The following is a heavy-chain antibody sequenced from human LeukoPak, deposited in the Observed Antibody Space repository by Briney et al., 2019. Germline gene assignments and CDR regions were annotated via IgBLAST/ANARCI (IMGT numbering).Heavy chain of an antibody. Sequence: GGSLRLSCAASGCTFSSDSMNWVRQPPAEGLEWVSSISSSSSYIYYADSVKGRFTISRDNAKNSLYLQMNSLRAEDTAVYYCARDASPHYYGSGASRLDPWGQGTLVTVSS. CDR2: ISSSSSYI. CDR1: GCTFSSDS. D-gene: IGHD3-10*01. CDR3: ARDASPHYYGSGASRLDP. V-gene: IGHV3-21*01. J-gene: IGHJ5*02.